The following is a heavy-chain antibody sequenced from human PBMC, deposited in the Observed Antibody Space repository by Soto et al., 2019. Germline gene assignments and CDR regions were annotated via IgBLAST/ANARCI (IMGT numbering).Heavy chain of an antibody. CDR3: ISRAPTTIEIDS. CDR1: GSSFSGSA. D-gene: IGHD1-26*01. Sequence: PGGSLRLSCAASGSSFSGSAMHWVRQASGKGLEWVGRIRSKANNYATEYAASVKGRFTISRDDSKNTAYLQMNSLKTEDTAVYYCISRAPTTIEIDSRGQGTLVTVSS. V-gene: IGHV3-73*01. J-gene: IGHJ4*02. CDR2: IRSKANNYAT.